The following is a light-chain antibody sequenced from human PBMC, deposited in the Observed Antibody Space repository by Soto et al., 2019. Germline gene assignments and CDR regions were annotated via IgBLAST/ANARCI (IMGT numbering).Light chain of an antibody. CDR2: EVS. V-gene: IGLV2-14*01. Sequence: ALTQPASVSGSPGQSITISCTGTSSDVGGYNYVSWYQHHPGKAPKLIIYEVSNRPSGVSNRFSGSKSDNTASLTISGLQAEDEADYYCCSYVSSQTYVFGTGTK. J-gene: IGLJ1*01. CDR1: SSDVGGYNY. CDR3: CSYVSSQTYV.